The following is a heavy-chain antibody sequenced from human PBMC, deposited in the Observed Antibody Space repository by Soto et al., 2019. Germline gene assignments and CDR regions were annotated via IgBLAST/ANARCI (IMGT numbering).Heavy chain of an antibody. V-gene: IGHV3-30*18. CDR1: GFTFSSYG. Sequence: PGGSLRLSCAASGFTFSSYGMHWVRQAPGKGLEWVAVISYDGSNKYYADSVKGRFTISRDNSKNTLYLQMNSLRAEDTAVYYCAKVSSIEARFYYYGMDVWGQGTKVTVSS. CDR3: AKVSSIEARFYYYGMDV. CDR2: ISYDGSNK. D-gene: IGHD6-6*01. J-gene: IGHJ6*02.